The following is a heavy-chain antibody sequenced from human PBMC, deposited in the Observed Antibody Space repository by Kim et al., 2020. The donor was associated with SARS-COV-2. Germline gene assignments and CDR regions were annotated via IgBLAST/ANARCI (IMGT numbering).Heavy chain of an antibody. CDR2: ISGSGGST. CDR3: AKDLGHLLWFGDVAFDI. J-gene: IGHJ3*02. CDR1: GFTFSSYA. V-gene: IGHV3-23*01. D-gene: IGHD3-10*01. Sequence: GGSLRLSCAASGFTFSSYAMSWVRQAPGKGLEWVSAISGSGGSTYYADSVKGRFTISRDNSKNTLYLQMNSLRAEDTAVYYCAKDLGHLLWFGDVAFDIWGQGTMVTVSS.